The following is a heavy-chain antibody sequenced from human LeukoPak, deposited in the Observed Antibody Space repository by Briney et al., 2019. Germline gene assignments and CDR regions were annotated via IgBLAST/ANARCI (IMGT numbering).Heavy chain of an antibody. D-gene: IGHD6-19*01. CDR1: GFTFDDYA. V-gene: IGHV3-43*02. CDR3: VKEETSSGWYMGGSGY. Sequence: PGGSLRLSCAASGFTFDDYAMHWVRQAPGKGLEWVSLISRDGGSTYYADSVKGRFTISRDNSKNTLYLQMSSLRAEDTAVYYCVKEETSSGWYMGGSGYWGQGTLVTVSS. J-gene: IGHJ4*02. CDR2: ISRDGGST.